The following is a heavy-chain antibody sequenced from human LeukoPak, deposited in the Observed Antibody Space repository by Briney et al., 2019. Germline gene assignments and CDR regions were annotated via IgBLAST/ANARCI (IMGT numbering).Heavy chain of an antibody. CDR3: ARFGRYCSSTSCYRRYYFDY. D-gene: IGHD2-2*01. CDR2: INHSGST. Sequence: SETLSLTCAVYGGSFSGYYWSWIRQPPGKGLAWIGEINHSGSTNYNPSLKSRVTISVDTSKNQFSLKLSSVTAADTAVYYCARFGRYCSSTSCYRRYYFDYWGQGTLVTVSS. J-gene: IGHJ4*02. V-gene: IGHV4-34*01. CDR1: GGSFSGYY.